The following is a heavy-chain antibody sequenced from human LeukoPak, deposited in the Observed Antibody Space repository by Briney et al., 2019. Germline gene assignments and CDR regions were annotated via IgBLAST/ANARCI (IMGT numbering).Heavy chain of an antibody. V-gene: IGHV3-20*04. CDR1: GFSFEDYD. D-gene: IGHD6-6*01. CDR2: INWNGYCI. Sequence: GGSLRLSCAASGFSFEDYDMSWVRQAPGKGLEWVSSINWNGYCIGYVDAVKGRFSIYRDNAKNPLYLQMNSLGAEDTVVYYCGRSYSSSRGTFDYWGQGTLVTVSS. CDR3: GRSYSSSRGTFDY. J-gene: IGHJ4*02.